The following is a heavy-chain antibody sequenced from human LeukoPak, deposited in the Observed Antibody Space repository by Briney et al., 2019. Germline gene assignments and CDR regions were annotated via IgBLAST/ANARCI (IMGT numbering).Heavy chain of an antibody. CDR3: ARAWGGYVPLRGYYYYMDV. V-gene: IGHV4-39*07. CDR1: GGSISSSSYY. CDR2: IYYSGST. D-gene: IGHD5-12*01. J-gene: IGHJ6*03. Sequence: SETLSLTCTVSGGSISSSSYYWGWIRQPPGKGLEWIGSIYYSGSTYYNPSLKSRVIISVDTSKNQFSLKLSSVTAADTAVYYCARAWGGYVPLRGYYYYMDVWGKGTTVTVSS.